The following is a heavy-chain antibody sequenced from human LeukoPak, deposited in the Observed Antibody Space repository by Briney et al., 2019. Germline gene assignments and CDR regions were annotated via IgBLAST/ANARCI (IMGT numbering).Heavy chain of an antibody. J-gene: IGHJ4*02. CDR2: IIPIFGTA. CDR3: AGARITIFGVVSLFGY. Sequence: GASVKVSCQASGGSFSRYATSWVRQAPGQGLEWMGRIIPIFGTANYAQKFQGRVTITTDESTSTAYMELSSMRSEDTAVYYCAGARITIFGVVSLFGYWGQGTLVTVSS. V-gene: IGHV1-69*05. CDR1: GGSFSRYA. D-gene: IGHD3-3*01.